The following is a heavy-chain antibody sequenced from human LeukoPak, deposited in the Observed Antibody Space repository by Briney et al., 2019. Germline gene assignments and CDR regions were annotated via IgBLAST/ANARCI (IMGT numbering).Heavy chain of an antibody. CDR1: GDSFSSHY. J-gene: IGHJ3*02. Sequence: SETLSLTCTVSGDSFSSHYWSWVRQPPGRGLEWIGYVSYIASTNYNPSPKSRVTISVDTSKNQFSLKLSSVTAADTAVYYCARDPTTVTKGLDIWGQGTMVTVSS. V-gene: IGHV4-59*11. CDR3: ARDPTTVTKGLDI. CDR2: VSYIAST. D-gene: IGHD4-17*01.